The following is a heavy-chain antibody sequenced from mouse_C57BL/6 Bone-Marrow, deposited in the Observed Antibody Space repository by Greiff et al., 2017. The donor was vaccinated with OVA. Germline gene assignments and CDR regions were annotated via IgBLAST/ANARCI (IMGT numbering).Heavy chain of an antibody. CDR1: VSPFTTYP. V-gene: IGHV1-47*01. Sequence: QVQLKESGAELVKPGASVQMSCKSSVSPFTTYPRSRMKQNHGKSLEWIGNFHPYNDDTKYNEKFKGKATLTVEKSSSTVYLESSRLTSDDSAVYDCARASFYGSSPYAMDYWGQGTSVTVSS. J-gene: IGHJ4*01. D-gene: IGHD1-1*01. CDR2: FHPYNDDT. CDR3: ARASFYGSSPYAMDY.